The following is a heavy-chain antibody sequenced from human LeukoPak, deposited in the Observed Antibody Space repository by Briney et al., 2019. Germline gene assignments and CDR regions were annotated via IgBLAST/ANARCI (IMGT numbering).Heavy chain of an antibody. J-gene: IGHJ6*03. D-gene: IGHD3-22*01. CDR1: GFTFSSYG. CDR3: AKDGYYYESSGYYPHYYYYMDV. Sequence: GGSLRLSCAASGFTFSSYGMHWVRQAPDKGLEWVAFIRYDGSNKYYADSVKGRFTISRDNSKNTLYLQMNSLRAEDTAVYYCAKDGYYYESSGYYPHYYYYMDVWGKGTTVTVSS. CDR2: IRYDGSNK. V-gene: IGHV3-30*02.